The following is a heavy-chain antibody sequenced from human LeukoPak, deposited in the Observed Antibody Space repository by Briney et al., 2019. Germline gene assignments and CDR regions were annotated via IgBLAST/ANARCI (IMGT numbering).Heavy chain of an antibody. Sequence: GGSLRLSCAVSGLTFSSYAMSWVRQAPGKGLEWVSAISGSSGTTYYADSVKGRFTISRDNSKNTLYLQMNSLRAEDTAVYYCAKETGYCSGGSCYSNFDYWGQGTLVTVSS. CDR3: AKETGYCSGGSCYSNFDY. J-gene: IGHJ4*02. D-gene: IGHD2-15*01. V-gene: IGHV3-23*01. CDR1: GLTFSSYA. CDR2: ISGSSGTT.